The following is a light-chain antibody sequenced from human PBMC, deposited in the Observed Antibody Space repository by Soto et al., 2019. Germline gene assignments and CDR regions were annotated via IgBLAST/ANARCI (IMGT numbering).Light chain of an antibody. J-gene: IGLJ1*01. CDR2: TDN. Sequence: QSVLTQPPSASGTPGQRVTISCSGGNSNIGSNTVNWYQQLPGTAPKVLIYTDNERPSGVPDRFSGSKSGTSASLAINGLQSGDEADYYCGAWDESLNGYVFGTGTKVTVL. V-gene: IGLV1-44*01. CDR1: NSNIGSNT. CDR3: GAWDESLNGYV.